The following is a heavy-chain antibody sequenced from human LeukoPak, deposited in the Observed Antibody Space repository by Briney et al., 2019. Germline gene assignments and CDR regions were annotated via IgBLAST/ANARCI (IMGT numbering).Heavy chain of an antibody. CDR3: ARDQSGGRGLNAFDI. D-gene: IGHD2-15*01. Sequence: PSETLSLTCTVSGGSISSYYWSWIRQSPGKGLEWIGYIYYSGSTNYNPSLKSRVTISVDTSKNQFSLKLNSVTAADTAVYYCARDQSGGRGLNAFDIWGQGTMVTVSS. J-gene: IGHJ3*02. V-gene: IGHV4-59*12. CDR1: GGSISSYY. CDR2: IYYSGST.